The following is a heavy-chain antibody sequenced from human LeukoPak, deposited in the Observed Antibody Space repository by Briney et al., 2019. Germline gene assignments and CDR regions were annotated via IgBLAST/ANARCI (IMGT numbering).Heavy chain of an antibody. J-gene: IGHJ4*02. CDR3: ARDQPGDTLSEY. D-gene: IGHD2-21*02. V-gene: IGHV1-18*01. CDR1: GYTFTSYG. CDR2: ISAYNDNT. Sequence: ASVKVSCKASGYTFTSYGISWVRQAPGQGLEWMGWISAYNDNTNYVQKFQGRVTMTTDTSTSTAYMELRSLSPDDTAVYYCARDQPGDTLSEYWGQGTLVTVSS.